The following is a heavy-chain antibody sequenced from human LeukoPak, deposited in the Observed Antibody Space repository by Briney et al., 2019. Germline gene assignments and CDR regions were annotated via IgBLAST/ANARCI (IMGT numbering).Heavy chain of an antibody. J-gene: IGHJ3*02. CDR3: ASTHYYDSSGSPGDAFDI. CDR2: IYHSGST. V-gene: IGHV4-59*12. CDR1: GGSISGWY. D-gene: IGHD3-22*01. Sequence: PSETLSLTCTVSGGSISGWYWSWIRQPPGKGLEWIGEIYHSGSTNYNPSLKSRVTISVDKSKNQFSLKLSSVTAADTAVYYCASTHYYDSSGSPGDAFDIWGQGTMVTVSS.